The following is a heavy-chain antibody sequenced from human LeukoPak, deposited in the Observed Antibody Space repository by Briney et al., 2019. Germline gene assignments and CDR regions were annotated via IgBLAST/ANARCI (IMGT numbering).Heavy chain of an antibody. Sequence: SETLSLTCTVSGGSISSSSYYWGWIRQPPGKGLEWIGRIYTTGSTNYKPSLKSRVTISVDASKNQFSLKLASVTAADTAVYYCAREESDWSSLGYYYHYMDVWGKGTTVTISS. CDR1: GGSISSSSYY. CDR2: IYTTGST. V-gene: IGHV4-39*07. D-gene: IGHD3-9*01. CDR3: AREESDWSSLGYYYHYMDV. J-gene: IGHJ6*03.